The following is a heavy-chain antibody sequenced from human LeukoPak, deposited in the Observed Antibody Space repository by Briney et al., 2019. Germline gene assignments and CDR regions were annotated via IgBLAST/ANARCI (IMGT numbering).Heavy chain of an antibody. J-gene: IGHJ4*02. V-gene: IGHV4-4*02. Sequence: PSGNLSLNCAVSGGSISTNNWWSWVRQPPGKGLEWIGEIYHSGSTNYNPSLKSRVTISVDTSKSQFSLKLSSVTAADTAVYYCARHDTPNIVAFDYWGQGTLVTVSS. CDR3: ARHDTPNIVAFDY. CDR2: IYHSGST. CDR1: GGSISTNNW. D-gene: IGHD5-12*01.